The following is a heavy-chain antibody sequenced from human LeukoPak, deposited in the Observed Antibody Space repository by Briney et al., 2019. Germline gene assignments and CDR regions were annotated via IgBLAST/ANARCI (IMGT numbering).Heavy chain of an antibody. CDR3: ARDVEWELRGDYYGMDV. V-gene: IGHV1-2*02. CDR1: GYTFTGYY. D-gene: IGHD1-26*01. CDR2: INPSSGGA. Sequence: ASVTVSCTASGYTFTGYYIHWVRQAPGQGLEWMGWINPSSGGAKYAQNFQGRVIMTTDTSVSTAYMELSSLRSDDTAVYYCARDVEWELRGDYYGMDVWGQGTTVTVSS. J-gene: IGHJ6*02.